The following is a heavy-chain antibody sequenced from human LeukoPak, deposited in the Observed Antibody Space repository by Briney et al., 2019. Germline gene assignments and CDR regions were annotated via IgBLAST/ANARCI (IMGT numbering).Heavy chain of an antibody. CDR3: AKNRGAGSHFYYHMNV. V-gene: IGHV3-30-3*02. CDR1: GFTFSSYA. D-gene: IGHD1-26*01. CDR2: ISYDGSNK. Sequence: GGSLGLSCAASGFTFSSYAMHWVRQAPGKGLEWVAVISYDGSNKYYADSVKGRFTISRDNSKNMVYLQVNSLRADDTAVYYCAKNRGAGSHFYYHMNVWGKGTTVTVSS. J-gene: IGHJ6*03.